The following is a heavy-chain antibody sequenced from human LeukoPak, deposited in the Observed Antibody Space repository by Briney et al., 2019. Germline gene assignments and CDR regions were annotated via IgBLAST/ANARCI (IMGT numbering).Heavy chain of an antibody. CDR2: IYYSGGT. Sequence: SETLSLTCTVSGGSVSNSSYYWGWIRQPPPGKGLEWIGTIYYSGGTYYNPSLKSRVTISVDTSKNQFSLKLSSVTAADTAVYYCARERAYGDYDLGAFDIWGQGTMVTVSS. D-gene: IGHD4-17*01. CDR3: ARERAYGDYDLGAFDI. V-gene: IGHV4-39*07. J-gene: IGHJ3*02. CDR1: GGSVSNSSYY.